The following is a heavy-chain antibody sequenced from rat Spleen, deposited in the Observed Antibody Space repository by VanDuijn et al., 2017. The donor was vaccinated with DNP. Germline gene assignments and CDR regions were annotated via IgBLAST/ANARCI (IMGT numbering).Heavy chain of an antibody. D-gene: IGHD1-11*01. Sequence: EVQLVESGGGLVQPGNSLKLSCAASGFTFSDYAMAWVRQSPRKGLEWVATIIYDGSDTYYRDSVKGRFTISRDNAKSTLYLQMDSLRSEDTATYYCAIRNYDYNYFDYWGQGVMVTVSS. J-gene: IGHJ2*01. V-gene: IGHV5-17*01. CDR1: GFTFSDYA. CDR3: AIRNYDYNYFDY. CDR2: IIYDGSDT.